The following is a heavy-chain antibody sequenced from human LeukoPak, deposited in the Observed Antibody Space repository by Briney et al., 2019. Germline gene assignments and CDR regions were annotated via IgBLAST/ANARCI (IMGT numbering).Heavy chain of an antibody. J-gene: IGHJ4*02. CDR3: ASRTAAPGGPFDY. CDR1: GGSFSGYY. Sequence: SETLSLTCAVYGGSFSGYYWSWIRQPPGKGLEWIGEINHSGSTNYNPSLKSRVTISVDTSKNQFSLKLSSVTAADTAVYYCASRTAAPGGPFDYWGRETLVTASS. V-gene: IGHV4-34*01. CDR2: INHSGST. D-gene: IGHD6-25*01.